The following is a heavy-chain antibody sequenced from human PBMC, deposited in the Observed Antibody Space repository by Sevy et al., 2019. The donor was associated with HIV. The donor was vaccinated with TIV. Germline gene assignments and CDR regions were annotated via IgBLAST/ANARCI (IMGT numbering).Heavy chain of an antibody. Sequence: ASVNVSCKASGYSFTSYRITWVRQAPGKGLEWVGWISPHNGDTNYAQRVQDRVTMITDTSTTTASLELRSLTSEDTAVYYCARSYCSGGRCYSLAYWGQGTLVTVSS. CDR1: GYSFTSYR. D-gene: IGHD2-15*01. CDR2: ISPHNGDT. CDR3: ARSYCSGGRCYSLAY. J-gene: IGHJ4*02. V-gene: IGHV1-18*01.